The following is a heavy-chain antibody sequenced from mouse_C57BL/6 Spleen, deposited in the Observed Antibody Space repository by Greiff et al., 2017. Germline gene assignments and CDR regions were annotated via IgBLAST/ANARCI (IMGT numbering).Heavy chain of an antibody. CDR1: GYTFTSYW. V-gene: IGHV1-52*01. CDR3: ARTPFTTVVADAMDY. Sequence: QVQLQQPGAELVRPGSSVKLSCKASGYTFTSYWMHWVKQRPIQGLEWIGNIDPSDSETHYNQKFKDKAILTVDKSSSTAYMQLSSLTSEDSAVYYCARTPFTTVVADAMDYWGQGTSVTVSS. J-gene: IGHJ4*01. CDR2: IDPSDSET. D-gene: IGHD1-1*01.